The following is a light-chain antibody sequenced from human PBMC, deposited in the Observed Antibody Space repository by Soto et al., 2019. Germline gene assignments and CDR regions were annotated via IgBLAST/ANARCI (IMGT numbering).Light chain of an antibody. CDR3: QQYGSSPT. J-gene: IGKJ1*01. Sequence: EIVLKQSPGTLSLSPGERATLSCRASQSVSSTYLAWYRHKPGQAPRLLIYGASSRATGIPDRFSGSGSGTDFTLTISRLEPEDFAVYYCQQYGSSPTFGQGTKVDIK. CDR1: QSVSSTY. CDR2: GAS. V-gene: IGKV3-20*01.